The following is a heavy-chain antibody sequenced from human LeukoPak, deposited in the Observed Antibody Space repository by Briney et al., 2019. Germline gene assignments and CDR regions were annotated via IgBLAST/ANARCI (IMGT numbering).Heavy chain of an antibody. D-gene: IGHD3-3*01. Sequence: GGSLRLSCAASGFTFSSYAMSWVRQAPGKGLDWVSVVSDSGGSTYYADSVKGRFTISRDNSKTTLYLQMNSLRAEDTAVYYCAKANTVFGVTNAFDIWGQETMVSVSS. CDR3: AKANTVFGVTNAFDI. J-gene: IGHJ3*02. CDR2: VSDSGGST. CDR1: GFTFSSYA. V-gene: IGHV3-23*01.